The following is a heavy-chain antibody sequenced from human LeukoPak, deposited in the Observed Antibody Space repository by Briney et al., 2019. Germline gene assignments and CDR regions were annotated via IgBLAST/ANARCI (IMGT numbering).Heavy chain of an antibody. V-gene: IGHV4-59*12. CDR2: IYYSGST. J-gene: IGHJ4*02. CDR1: GGSIGGYC. D-gene: IGHD3-10*01. Sequence: PSETLSLTCTVSGGSIGGYCWSWIRQPPGKGLQWIGYIYYSGSTNYNPSLNSRVTMSVDTSKNQFSLKLSSVTAADTAVYYCARDALGSYDYWGQGTLVTVSS. CDR3: ARDALGSYDY.